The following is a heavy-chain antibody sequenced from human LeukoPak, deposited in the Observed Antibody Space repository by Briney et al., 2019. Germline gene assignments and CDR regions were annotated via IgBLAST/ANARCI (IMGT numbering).Heavy chain of an antibody. CDR3: ARDDIVVVPGNWFDP. CDR1: GFTFSSYS. V-gene: IGHV3-21*01. D-gene: IGHD2-2*01. Sequence: GGSLRLSCAASGFTFSSYSMNWVRQAPGKGLEGVSSISSSSSYIYYADSVKGRFTISRDNAKNSLYLQMNSLRAEDTAVYYCARDDIVVVPGNWFDPWGQGTLVTVPS. J-gene: IGHJ5*02. CDR2: ISSSSSYI.